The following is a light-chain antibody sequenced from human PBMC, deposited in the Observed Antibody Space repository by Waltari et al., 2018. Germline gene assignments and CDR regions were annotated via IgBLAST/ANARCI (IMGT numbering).Light chain of an antibody. V-gene: IGLV3-25*03. CDR1: ALPKQY. J-gene: IGLJ1*01. CDR3: QSIDASGVYYV. CDR2: NDK. Sequence: SYVLTQPPSLSVSPGQTARITCSGDALPKQYGFWYQQKPGQAPGMIIYNDKEGPSAIPDRFSGSSSGTTVTLIISGVRAEDEADYYCQSIDASGVYYVFGGGTKLTVL.